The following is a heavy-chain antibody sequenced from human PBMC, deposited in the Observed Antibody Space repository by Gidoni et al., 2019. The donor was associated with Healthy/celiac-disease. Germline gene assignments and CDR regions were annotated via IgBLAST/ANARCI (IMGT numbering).Heavy chain of an antibody. J-gene: IGHJ3*02. CDR1: GGSISSSSYY. Sequence: QLQLQESGPGLVKPSETLSLTCTVSGGSISSSSYYWGWIRQPPGKGLEWIGSIYYSGSTYYNPSLKSRVTISVDTSKNQFSLKLSSVTAADTAVYYCARQSEQWRVGGEVDIWGQGTMVTVSS. D-gene: IGHD6-19*01. CDR3: ARQSEQWRVGGEVDI. CDR2: IYYSGST. V-gene: IGHV4-39*01.